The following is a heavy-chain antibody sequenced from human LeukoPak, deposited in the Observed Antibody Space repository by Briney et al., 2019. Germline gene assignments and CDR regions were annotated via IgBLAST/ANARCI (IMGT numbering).Heavy chain of an antibody. CDR3: ARHRMGKYDSSGFTLGPIDY. CDR1: GYRFTSYW. D-gene: IGHD3-22*01. J-gene: IGHJ4*02. Sequence: GESLQISCKGSGYRFTSYWIGWVRQMPGKGLEWMGIIYPGDSDTRYSPSFQGQVTISADKSISTAYLQWSSLKASDTAMYYCARHRMGKYDSSGFTLGPIDYWGQGTLVTVSS. CDR2: IYPGDSDT. V-gene: IGHV5-51*01.